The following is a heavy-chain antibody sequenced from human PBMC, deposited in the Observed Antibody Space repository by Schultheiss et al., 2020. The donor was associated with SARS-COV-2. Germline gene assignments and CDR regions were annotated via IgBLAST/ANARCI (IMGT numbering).Heavy chain of an antibody. CDR2: IYYSGST. Sequence: SQTLSLTCTVSGGSISSYYWSWIRQPPGKGLEWIGYIYYSGSTYYNPSLKSRVTISVDTSKNQFSLKLSSVTAADTAVYYCARDSPGTIFGAGWFDPWGQGTLVTVSS. CDR3: ARDSPGTIFGAGWFDP. V-gene: IGHV4-59*12. D-gene: IGHD3-3*01. CDR1: GGSISSYY. J-gene: IGHJ5*02.